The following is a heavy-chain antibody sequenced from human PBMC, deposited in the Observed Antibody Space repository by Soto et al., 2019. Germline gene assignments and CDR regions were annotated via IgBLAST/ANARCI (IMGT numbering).Heavy chain of an antibody. CDR3: TRVGGYYGDYPNFDY. D-gene: IGHD4-17*01. V-gene: IGHV4-59*01. Sequence: SETLSLTCTVSGSSISPFYWSWIRQPPGKGLEWIGYIYYTGSTNYNPSLKSRVTLSLGTSRNQLSLKLSSVTAADTAVYYCTRVGGYYGDYPNFDYWGPGTLVTVS. CDR2: IYYTGST. J-gene: IGHJ4*02. CDR1: GSSISPFY.